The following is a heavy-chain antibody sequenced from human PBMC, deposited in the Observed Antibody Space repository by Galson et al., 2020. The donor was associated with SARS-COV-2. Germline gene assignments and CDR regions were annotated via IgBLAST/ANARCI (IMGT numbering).Heavy chain of an antibody. CDR3: ARALLAVATREHGWFDP. Sequence: GESLKIFCKGSGYSFTSYWIGWVRQMPGKGLEWMGIIYPGDSDTRYSPSFQGQVTISADKSISTAYLQWSSLKASDTAMYYCARALLAVATREHGWFDPWGQGTLVTVSS. V-gene: IGHV5-51*01. D-gene: IGHD6-19*01. CDR2: IYPGDSDT. J-gene: IGHJ5*02. CDR1: GYSFTSYW.